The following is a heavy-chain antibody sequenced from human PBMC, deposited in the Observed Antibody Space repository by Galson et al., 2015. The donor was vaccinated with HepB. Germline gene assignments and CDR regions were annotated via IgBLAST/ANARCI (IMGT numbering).Heavy chain of an antibody. CDR3: VRDEFDRAGSSWYATSH. CDR1: GFIVSNYY. J-gene: IGHJ4*02. CDR2: ISKNGPI. V-gene: IGHV3-66*03. D-gene: IGHD6-13*01. Sequence: SLRLSCAAAGFIVSNYYMTCVHHAPGKRQEWASVISKNGPIYHTDSVKGRFSSSRDDSKNTVYLEMNSLRVEDTAVYYCVRDEFDRAGSSWYATSHWGQGTLVTVSS.